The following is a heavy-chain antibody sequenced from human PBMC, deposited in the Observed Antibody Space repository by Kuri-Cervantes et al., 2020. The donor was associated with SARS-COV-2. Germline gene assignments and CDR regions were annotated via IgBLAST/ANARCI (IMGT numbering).Heavy chain of an antibody. CDR2: IYTSGST. D-gene: IGHD2-2*02. CDR1: GGSISSGSYY. CDR3: ARVDVGVPAAILYYYYYYMDV. J-gene: IGHJ6*03. V-gene: IGHV4-61*09. Sequence: SETLFLTCTVSGGSISSGSYYWSWIRQPAGKGLEWIGHIYTSGSTNYNPSLKSRVTISVDTSKNQFSLKLSSVTAADTAVYYCARVDVGVPAAILYYYYYYMDVWGKGTTVTVSS.